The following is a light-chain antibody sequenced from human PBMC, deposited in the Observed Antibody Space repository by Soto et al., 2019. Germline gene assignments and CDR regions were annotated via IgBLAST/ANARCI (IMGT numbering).Light chain of an antibody. CDR1: SSNIGSNY. CDR3: AAWDDSLSGHVV. V-gene: IGLV1-47*01. J-gene: IGLJ2*01. CDR2: RNN. Sequence: QSVLTQPPSASGTPGQRVTISCSGSSSNIGSNYVYWYQQLPGTAPKLLIYRNNQRPSGVPDRFSVSTSGTSASLAISGLRSEDEADYYCAAWDDSLSGHVVFGGGTKVTVL.